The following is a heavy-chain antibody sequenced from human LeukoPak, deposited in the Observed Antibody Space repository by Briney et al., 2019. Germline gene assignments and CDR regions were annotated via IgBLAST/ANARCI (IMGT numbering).Heavy chain of an antibody. V-gene: IGHV4-34*01. J-gene: IGHJ3*02. Sequence: PSETLSLTCAVYGGSFSGYYWSWIRQPPGKGLEWIGEINHSGSTNYNPSPKSRVTISVDTSKNQFSLKLSSVTAADTAVYYCAGGPYYYDSSGYYYYAFDIWGQGTMVTVSS. D-gene: IGHD3-22*01. CDR1: GGSFSGYY. CDR3: AGGPYYYDSSGYYYYAFDI. CDR2: INHSGST.